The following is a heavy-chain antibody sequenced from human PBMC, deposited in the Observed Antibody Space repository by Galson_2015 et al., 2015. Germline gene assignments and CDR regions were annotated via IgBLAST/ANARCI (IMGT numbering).Heavy chain of an antibody. CDR3: ARDRQRIAVAGFFDH. Sequence: SVIFSDSVSSTSATCNWISQSPESRVEGLGWISYTSNWCSPFSESAERRWTISADTAKNQISLQLTSVTPEDTAVYFGARDRQRIAVAGFFDHWGQGTLVTVSS. CDR2: ISYTSNWCS. J-gene: IGHJ4*02. CDR1: SDSVSSTSAT. D-gene: IGHD6-19*01. V-gene: IGHV6-1*01.